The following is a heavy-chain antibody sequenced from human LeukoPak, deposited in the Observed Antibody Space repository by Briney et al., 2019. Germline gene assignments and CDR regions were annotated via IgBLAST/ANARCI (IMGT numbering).Heavy chain of an antibody. CDR2: MYYTGST. J-gene: IGHJ4*02. Sequence: SETLSLTCTVSGDSINSSSYYWGWIRQPPGKGPEWIGTMYYTGSTYYNPSLKSRVTMSVDTSKNQFSLKLSSVTAADTALYYCAKHYMGSSYNHGLDCWGQGTLVTVSS. CDR3: AKHYMGSSYNHGLDC. D-gene: IGHD3-10*01. V-gene: IGHV4-39*01. CDR1: GDSINSSSYY.